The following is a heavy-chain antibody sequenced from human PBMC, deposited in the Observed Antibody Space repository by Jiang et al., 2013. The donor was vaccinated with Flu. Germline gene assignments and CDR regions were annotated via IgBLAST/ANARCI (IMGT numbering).Heavy chain of an antibody. J-gene: IGHJ4*02. V-gene: IGHV5-51*01. Sequence: CKGSGYSFRDYWIGWVRQMPGKGLEWMGAMFPADSDTRYSPSFQGQVTISVDNSMNSAYLQWSSLNVSDTAMYYCTAGQMGASDFDYWGQGTLVTVSS. CDR2: MFPADSDT. CDR1: GYSFRDYW. D-gene: IGHD1-26*01. CDR3: TAGQMGASDFDY.